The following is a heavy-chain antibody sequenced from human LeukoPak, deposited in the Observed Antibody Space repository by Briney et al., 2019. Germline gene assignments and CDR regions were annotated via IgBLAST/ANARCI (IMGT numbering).Heavy chain of an antibody. V-gene: IGHV4-30-4*01. CDR3: ARDLRVGEYHFHDY. Sequence: PSQTLSLTCTVSGGSISSGDYYWSWLRQPPGKGLEWIGYIYYSGSTYYNPSLKSRVTISVDTSKNQFSLKLSSVTAADTAVYYCARDLRVGEYHFHDYWGQGTLVTVSS. CDR1: GGSISSGDYY. CDR2: IYYSGST. J-gene: IGHJ4*02. D-gene: IGHD2-2*01.